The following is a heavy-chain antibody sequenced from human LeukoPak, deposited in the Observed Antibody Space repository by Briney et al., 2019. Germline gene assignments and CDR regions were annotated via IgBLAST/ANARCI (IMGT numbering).Heavy chain of an antibody. Sequence: GGSLRLSCAASGFTSSSHGMHWVRQAPGKGLEWVAFKRYDGINKYYADSAKGRFTISSDNSKNTVYLQMNSLRGDDTALYYCVRDGGLPGYYEYSLDVWGQGTTVTVSS. CDR3: VRDGGLPGYYEYSLDV. CDR2: KRYDGINK. J-gene: IGHJ6*02. CDR1: GFTSSSHG. V-gene: IGHV3-30*02. D-gene: IGHD3-16*01.